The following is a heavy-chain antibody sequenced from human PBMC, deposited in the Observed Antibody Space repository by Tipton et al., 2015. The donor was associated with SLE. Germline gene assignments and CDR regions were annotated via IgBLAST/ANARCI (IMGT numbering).Heavy chain of an antibody. CDR2: INHGGST. CDR1: DDSISGYS. Sequence: TLSLTCTVSDDSISGYSWSWIRQPPGKGLEWIGEINHGGSTNYNPSLKGRVAISLDTPKNQFSLRLSSVTAADTAVYYCARGVSGYFHYCYMDVWGRGTTVTISS. V-gene: IGHV4-34*01. CDR3: ARGVSGYFHYCYMDV. J-gene: IGHJ6*03. D-gene: IGHD3-10*01.